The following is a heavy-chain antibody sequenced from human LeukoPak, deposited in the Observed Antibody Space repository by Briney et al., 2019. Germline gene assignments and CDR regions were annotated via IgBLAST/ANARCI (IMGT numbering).Heavy chain of an antibody. J-gene: IGHJ6*03. D-gene: IGHD5-18*01. CDR2: IYSGGST. Sequence: GGSLSPSCEASGFTVSSNSMSWVRKAPGKGLEWASVIYSGGSTYYADSVKGRFTISRDNSKNTLYLQMNSLRAEDTAVYYCARDGGYSYGPSYYYYMDVWGKGTTVTVSS. CDR1: GFTVSSNS. CDR3: ARDGGYSYGPSYYYYMDV. V-gene: IGHV3-66*02.